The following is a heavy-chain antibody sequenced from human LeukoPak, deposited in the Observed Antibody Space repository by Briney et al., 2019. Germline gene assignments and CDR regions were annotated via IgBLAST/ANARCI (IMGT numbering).Heavy chain of an antibody. D-gene: IGHD6-19*01. J-gene: IGHJ6*03. CDR2: IYPGDSDT. CDR1: GYSFTSYW. CDR3: ARLLLYSSGAGDFDYYYYMDV. V-gene: IGHV5-51*01. Sequence: GESLKISCKGSGYSFTSYWIGWVRQLPGKGLEWMGIIYPGDSDTRYSPSFQGQVTISADKSISTAYLQWSSLKASDTAMYYCARLLLYSSGAGDFDYYYYMDVWGKGTTVTVSS.